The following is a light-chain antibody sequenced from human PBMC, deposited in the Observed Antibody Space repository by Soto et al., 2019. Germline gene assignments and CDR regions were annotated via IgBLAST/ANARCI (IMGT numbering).Light chain of an antibody. V-gene: IGLV2-18*02. CDR3: SSYTTTNTYV. CDR2: DVS. Sequence: QSVLTQPPSVSGSPGQSVAISCTGTNSDVGSYNRVSWYQQPPGTAPKLIIYDVSNRPSGVPDRFSGSKSGNTASLTISGLQDEDEADYYCSSYTTTNTYVFGIGTKLTVL. J-gene: IGLJ1*01. CDR1: NSDVGSYNR.